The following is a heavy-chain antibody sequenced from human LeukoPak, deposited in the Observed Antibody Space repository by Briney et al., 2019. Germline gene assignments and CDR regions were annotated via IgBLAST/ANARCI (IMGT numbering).Heavy chain of an antibody. Sequence: GGPLRLSCAASGFTFSTDWMNWVRQAPGKGLEGVATIKKDGSETYYVDFVKGRFNISRDNAKNSVHLQMNSLRAADTAVYYCAGGSGWTSEFWGQGTLVTVSS. D-gene: IGHD6-19*01. CDR1: GFTFSTDW. V-gene: IGHV3-7*04. J-gene: IGHJ1*01. CDR2: IKKDGSET. CDR3: AGGSGWTSEF.